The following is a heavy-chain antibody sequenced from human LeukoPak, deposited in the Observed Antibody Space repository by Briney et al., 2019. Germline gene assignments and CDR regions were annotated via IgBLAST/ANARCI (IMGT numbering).Heavy chain of an antibody. V-gene: IGHV3-21*04. CDR3: AKDTQMFGELLYNGYYFDY. CDR2: IGSSSSYI. J-gene: IGHJ4*02. D-gene: IGHD3-10*02. Sequence: GGSLRLSCAASGFTFSSHSMNWVRQAPGKGLEWVSSIGSSSSYIYYADSVKGRFTISRDNAKNSLYLQMNSLRAEDTALYYCAKDTQMFGELLYNGYYFDYWGQGTLVTVSS. CDR1: GFTFSSHS.